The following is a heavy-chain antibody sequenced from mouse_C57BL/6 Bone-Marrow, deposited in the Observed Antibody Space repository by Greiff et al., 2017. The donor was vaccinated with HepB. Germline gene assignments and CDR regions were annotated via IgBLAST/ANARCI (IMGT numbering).Heavy chain of an antibody. D-gene: IGHD1-1*01. CDR3: ARDAGSR. CDR1: GFTFSSYA. J-gene: IGHJ3*01. CDR2: ISDGGSYT. V-gene: IGHV5-4*01. Sequence: DVQLVESGGGLVKPGGSLKLSCAASGFTFSSYAMSWVRQTPEKRLEWVATISDGGSYTYYPDNVKGRFTISRDNAKNNLYLQMSHLKSEDTAMYYCARDAGSRWGQGTLVTVSA.